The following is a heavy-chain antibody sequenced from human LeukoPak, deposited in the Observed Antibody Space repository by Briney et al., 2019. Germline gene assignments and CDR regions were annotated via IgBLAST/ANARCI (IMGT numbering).Heavy chain of an antibody. CDR3: ARRAGAYSHPYDY. Sequence: GGSLRLSCAASGFTFDDYGMSWVRQAPGKGLEGVAGISWNGGSTGYADSVKGRFTISRDNAKNSLYLQMNSLSAEDTALYYCARRAGAYSHPYDYWGQGTLVTVSS. V-gene: IGHV3-20*04. CDR1: GFTFDDYG. CDR2: ISWNGGST. J-gene: IGHJ4*02. D-gene: IGHD4/OR15-4a*01.